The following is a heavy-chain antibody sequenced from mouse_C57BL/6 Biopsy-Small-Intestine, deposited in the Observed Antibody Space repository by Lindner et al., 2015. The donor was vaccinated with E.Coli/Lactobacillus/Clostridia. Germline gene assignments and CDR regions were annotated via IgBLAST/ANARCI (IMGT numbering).Heavy chain of an antibody. CDR1: GFNINDYY. J-gene: IGHJ2*01. Sequence: VQLQESGAELVRPGASVKLSCTASGFNINDYYMHWVKQRPEQGLEWIGKIDPEDGDTEYAPKFQGKATMTADTSSNTAYLQLSSLTSEDTAFYYCTRYYFGFDYWGQGTTLTVSS. D-gene: IGHD1-1*01. CDR3: TRYYFGFDY. V-gene: IGHV14-1*01. CDR2: IDPEDGDT.